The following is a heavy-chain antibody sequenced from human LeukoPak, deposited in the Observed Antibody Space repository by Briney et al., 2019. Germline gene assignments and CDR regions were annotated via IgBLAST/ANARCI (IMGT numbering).Heavy chain of an antibody. Sequence: SETLSLTCTVSGGSINNYYWGWIRQPAGKGLEWIGRIYFSGSAIYNPSLKGRVTMSVDTSKNQFSLNLSSVTAADTAVYYCARDLITAAGTNFDLWGRGTLVAVSS. CDR3: ARDLITAAGTNFDL. CDR2: IYFSGSA. V-gene: IGHV4-4*07. J-gene: IGHJ2*01. CDR1: GGSINNYY. D-gene: IGHD6-13*01.